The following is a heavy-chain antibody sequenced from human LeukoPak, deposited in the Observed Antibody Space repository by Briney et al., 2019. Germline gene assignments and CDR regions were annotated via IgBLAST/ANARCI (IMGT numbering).Heavy chain of an antibody. D-gene: IGHD3-10*02. Sequence: GGSLRLSCAASGFTFSSYGMSWVRQAPGKGLEWVSAISGSGGSTYYADSVKGRFTISRDNTKNSLYLQMNSLRAEDTAVYYCAELGITMIGGVWGKGTTVTISS. CDR3: AELGITMIGGV. CDR2: ISGSGGST. J-gene: IGHJ6*04. V-gene: IGHV3-23*01. CDR1: GFTFSSYG.